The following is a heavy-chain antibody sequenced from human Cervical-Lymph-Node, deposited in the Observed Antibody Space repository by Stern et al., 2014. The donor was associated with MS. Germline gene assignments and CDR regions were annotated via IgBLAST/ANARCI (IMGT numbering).Heavy chain of an antibody. CDR3: ARGYGGNPIDY. D-gene: IGHD4-23*01. Sequence: QLKLQESGPGLVKPSETLSLTCTVSGGSISSYYWRWIRPPPVKGLEGIGYIYDSGSTNYNPSLKSRVTISVDTSKTQFSLKLSSVTAADTAVYYCARGYGGNPIDYWGQGTLVTVSS. V-gene: IGHV4-59*01. CDR2: IYDSGST. J-gene: IGHJ4*02. CDR1: GGSISSYY.